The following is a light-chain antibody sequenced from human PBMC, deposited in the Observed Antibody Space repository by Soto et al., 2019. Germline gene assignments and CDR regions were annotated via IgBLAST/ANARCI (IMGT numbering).Light chain of an antibody. CDR2: GAT. CDR1: EGINNY. J-gene: IGKJ4*01. Sequence: DVQMTQSPSSLSASIGDRVTIICGAREGINNYLAWFQQKPGKAPKSLIYGATYLQSGVASRFSSSEFRIEISLTISRQQPEDIATYYWQKYQRYPPAFAGGTKVEIK. V-gene: IGKV1-16*01. CDR3: QKYQRYPPA.